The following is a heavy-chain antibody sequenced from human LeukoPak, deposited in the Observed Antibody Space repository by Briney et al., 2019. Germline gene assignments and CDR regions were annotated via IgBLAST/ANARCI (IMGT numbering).Heavy chain of an antibody. J-gene: IGHJ4*02. CDR2: ISYDVINK. Sequence: SGGSLRLSCAASGFTFSSYGRLWVRQAPGKGLEWVAVISYDVINKYYADSVKGRFTISRDNSKNTLYLQMNSLRAEDTAAYYCAKADADDVLLPNWGQGTLVTVSS. D-gene: IGHD3-10*01. CDR1: GFTFSSYG. CDR3: AKADADDVLLPN. V-gene: IGHV3-30*18.